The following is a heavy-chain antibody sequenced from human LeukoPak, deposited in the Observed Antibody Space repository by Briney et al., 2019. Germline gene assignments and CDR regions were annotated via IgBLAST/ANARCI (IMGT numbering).Heavy chain of an antibody. CDR3: ARDTTYGAADI. CDR1: GFTFSTYW. J-gene: IGHJ3*02. V-gene: IGHV3-7*05. Sequence: GGSLRLSCAASGFTFSTYWMSWVRLAPGKGLEWVADINPDGSVLYYVDSVKGRFTISRDNARNTLYLQMNSLRDEDTAMYYCARDTTYGAADIWGQGTVVTVTS. D-gene: IGHD4-17*01. CDR2: INPDGSVL.